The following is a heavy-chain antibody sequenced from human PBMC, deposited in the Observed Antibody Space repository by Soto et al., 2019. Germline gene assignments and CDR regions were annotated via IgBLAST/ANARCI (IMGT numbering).Heavy chain of an antibody. J-gene: IGHJ6*02. D-gene: IGHD6-19*01. CDR3: ARDWGTPGRGSAVGYYYHYGMDV. CDR1: EFTFNTYW. Sequence: EVQLVESGGGLVQPGGSLRLSCLASEFTFNTYWMNVVRQAPGRGLELVANIKDDGSEKNYVDSVKGRFTISRDNAKNSLSLQMNSLRGEDTAVYFCARDWGTPGRGSAVGYYYHYGMDVWGQGTTVTVSS. CDR2: IKDDGSEK. V-gene: IGHV3-7*05.